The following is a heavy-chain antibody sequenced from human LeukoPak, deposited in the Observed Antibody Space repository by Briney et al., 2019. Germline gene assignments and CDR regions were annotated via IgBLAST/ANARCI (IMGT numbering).Heavy chain of an antibody. D-gene: IGHD2-15*01. CDR1: GASISSIYW. CDR2: IYHSGST. J-gene: IGHJ4*02. Sequence: PSETLSLTCTVSGASISSIYWWSWVRQPPGKGLEWIGEIYHSGSTNYNPSLRSRVTIAVDKSKNQFSLNLSSVTAADTAVYYCASRVVVAASGYWGQGTLVTVSS. V-gene: IGHV4-4*02. CDR3: ASRVVVAASGY.